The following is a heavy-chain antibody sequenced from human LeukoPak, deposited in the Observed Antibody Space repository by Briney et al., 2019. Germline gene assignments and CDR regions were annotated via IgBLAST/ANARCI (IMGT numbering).Heavy chain of an antibody. J-gene: IGHJ4*02. CDR3: AKAPDTAMVAYNFEY. V-gene: IGHV3-9*01. CDR2: ISWNSGSI. D-gene: IGHD5-18*01. CDR1: GFIFDDYA. Sequence: GGSLRLSCAASGFIFDDYAMHWVRQAPGKGLEWVSGISWNSGSIGYADSVKGRFTISRDNAKNSLYLQVNSLRAEDTALYYCAKAPDTAMVAYNFEYWGQGVLVTVSS.